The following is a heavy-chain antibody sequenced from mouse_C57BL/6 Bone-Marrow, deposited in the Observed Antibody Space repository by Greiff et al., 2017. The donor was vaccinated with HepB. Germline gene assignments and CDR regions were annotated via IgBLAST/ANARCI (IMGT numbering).Heavy chain of an antibody. V-gene: IGHV1-85*01. Sequence: VQLQRSGPELVKPGASVKLSCKASGYTFTSYDINWVKQRPGQGLAWIGWIYPRDGSTKYTEKFKGKATLTVDTSSSTAYMEIHSLTSEDSAVYFCAIRKDYDGYFLAWFAYWGKGTLVTVSA. CDR1: GYTFTSYD. CDR2: IYPRDGST. CDR3: AIRKDYDGYFLAWFAY. D-gene: IGHD2-3*01. J-gene: IGHJ3*01.